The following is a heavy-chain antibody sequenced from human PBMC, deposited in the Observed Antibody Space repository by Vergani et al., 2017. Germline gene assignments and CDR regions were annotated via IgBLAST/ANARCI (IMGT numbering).Heavy chain of an antibody. D-gene: IGHD5-18*01. CDR3: ARMRDTAFDFDY. V-gene: IGHV3-9*01. Sequence: EVQLVESGGGLVQPGRSLRLSCAASGFTFDDYAMHWVRQAPGKGLEWVSGISWNSGSIGYADSVKGRFTISRDNAKNSLYLQMNSLRAEDTAVYYCARMRDTAFDFDYWGQGTLVTVSS. J-gene: IGHJ4*02. CDR1: GFTFDDYA. CDR2: ISWNSGSI.